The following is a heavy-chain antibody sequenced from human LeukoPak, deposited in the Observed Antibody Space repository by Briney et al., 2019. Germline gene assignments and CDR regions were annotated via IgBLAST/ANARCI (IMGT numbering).Heavy chain of an antibody. CDR1: GYTFSSYS. CDR3: ARDTYGSGNFYEY. CDR2: ISVGSNYI. D-gene: IGHD3-10*01. V-gene: IGHV3-21*01. Sequence: GGSLRLSCAASGYTFSSYSINWVRQAPGKGLEWVSSISVGSNYIYYADSVRGRFSISRDGARNSLYLQMNSLRAEDTAVYYCARDTYGSGNFYEYWGQGTLVMVSS. J-gene: IGHJ4*02.